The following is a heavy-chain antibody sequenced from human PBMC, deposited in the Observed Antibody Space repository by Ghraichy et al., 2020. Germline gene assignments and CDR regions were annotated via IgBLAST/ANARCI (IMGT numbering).Heavy chain of an antibody. D-gene: IGHD2-21*02. CDR2: ISSSGSTI. V-gene: IGHV3-11*01. CDR3: ATSQPGLAYCGGDCYSSGPDY. J-gene: IGHJ4*02. Sequence: GGSLRLSCAASGFTFSDYYMSWIRQAPGKGLEWVSYISSSGSTIYYADSVKGRFTISRDNAKNSLYLQMNSLRAEDTAVYYCATSQPGLAYCGGDCYSSGPDYWGQGTLVTVSS. CDR1: GFTFSDYY.